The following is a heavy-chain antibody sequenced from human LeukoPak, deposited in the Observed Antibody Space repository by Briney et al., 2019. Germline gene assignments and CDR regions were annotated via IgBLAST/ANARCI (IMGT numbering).Heavy chain of an antibody. CDR3: ARGFVSGSYFFDY. Sequence: SVKVSCKASGGTFSSYAISWVRQAPGQGLEWMGGIIPIFGTANYAQKFQGRVTITADESTSTAYMELSGLRSEDTAVYYCARGFVSGSYFFDYWGQGTLVTVSS. CDR1: GGTFSSYA. V-gene: IGHV1-69*13. J-gene: IGHJ4*02. CDR2: IIPIFGTA. D-gene: IGHD1-26*01.